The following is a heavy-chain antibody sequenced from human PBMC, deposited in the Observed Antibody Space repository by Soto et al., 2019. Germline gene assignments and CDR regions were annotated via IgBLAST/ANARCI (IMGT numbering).Heavy chain of an antibody. D-gene: IGHD5-18*01. CDR1: GYTFTSYG. V-gene: IGHV1-18*04. CDR2: ISTYNGNT. Sequence: ASVKVSCKASGYTFTSYGISWVRQAPGQGLEWMGWISTYNGNTNYAQKLQGRVTMTTDTSTSTAYMELRSLRSDDTAVYFCARDPPRRYSYGPGLDYWGQGTLVTVSS. CDR3: ARDPPRRYSYGPGLDY. J-gene: IGHJ4*02.